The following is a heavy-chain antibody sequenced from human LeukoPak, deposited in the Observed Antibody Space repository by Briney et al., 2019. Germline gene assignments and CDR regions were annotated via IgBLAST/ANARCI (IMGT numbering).Heavy chain of an antibody. CDR3: AKDFEFKWQQPSDH. V-gene: IGHV3-23*01. D-gene: IGHD1/OR15-1a*01. CDR1: GFSFSNYA. Sequence: RPGGSLRLSCAVSGFSFSNYAMSWVRQFPGKGLEWVSGISGTGGNTYYADSVKGRFTISRDNSKNMLYLQMNTLTAEDTAIYFCAKDFEFKWQQPSDHWGQGTPVTVSS. J-gene: IGHJ4*02. CDR2: ISGTGGNT.